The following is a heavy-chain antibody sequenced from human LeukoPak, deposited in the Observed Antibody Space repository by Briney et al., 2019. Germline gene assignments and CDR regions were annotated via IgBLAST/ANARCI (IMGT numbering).Heavy chain of an antibody. CDR3: ARERGGYYSDY. CDR1: GSDFSSHN. Sequence: GGSLRLSCAVSGSDFSSHNFHWVRQAPGKGLEWVSFISRNSRTTYYADSVKGRFTISRDDAKNLVYLQMNSLRAEDTAVYYCARERGGYYSDYWGQGTLVTVSS. J-gene: IGHJ4*02. V-gene: IGHV3-48*04. CDR2: ISRNSRTT. D-gene: IGHD6-13*01.